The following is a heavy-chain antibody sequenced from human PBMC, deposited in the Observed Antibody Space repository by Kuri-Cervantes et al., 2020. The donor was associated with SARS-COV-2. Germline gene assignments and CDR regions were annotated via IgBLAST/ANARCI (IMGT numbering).Heavy chain of an antibody. V-gene: IGHV1-18*01. CDR3: ARLLDCSSTSCYPSWYFDL. J-gene: IGHJ2*01. CDR2: ISAYSGNA. CDR1: GYTFADNG. D-gene: IGHD2-2*01. Sequence: ASVKVSCKASGYTFADNGISWVRQAPGQGLEWMGWISAYSGNAKYSQKFQGRVTLTTDTSTSTAYMELRSLRSDDTAVYYCARLLDCSSTSCYPSWYFDLWGRGTLVTVSS.